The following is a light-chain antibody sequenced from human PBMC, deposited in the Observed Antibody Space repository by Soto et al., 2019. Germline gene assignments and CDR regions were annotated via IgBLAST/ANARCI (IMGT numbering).Light chain of an antibody. CDR3: QQYNNWPWT. CDR1: QSIICA. J-gene: IGKJ1*01. Sequence: EIVMTQSPATLSVSPGGRATLSCRASQSIICALSWYQQKPGQAPRLLIYGASTRATSFPARFSGSGSGTDFTLTISSLQSEDFAVYYCQQYNNWPWTFGQGTKVDIK. CDR2: GAS. V-gene: IGKV3-15*01.